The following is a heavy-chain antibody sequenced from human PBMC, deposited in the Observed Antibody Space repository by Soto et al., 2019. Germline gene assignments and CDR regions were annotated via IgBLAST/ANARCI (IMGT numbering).Heavy chain of an antibody. CDR2: ISGSGGST. J-gene: IGHJ6*02. CDR3: ARSIAVAGTRLRSNYYYGMDV. Sequence: GGSLRLSCAASGFTFSSYAMSWVRQAPGKGLEWVSAISGSGGSTYYADSVKGRFTISRDNSKNTLYLQMNSLRAEDTAVYYCARSIAVAGTRLRSNYYYGMDVWGQGTTVTVSS. D-gene: IGHD6-19*01. CDR1: GFTFSSYA. V-gene: IGHV3-23*01.